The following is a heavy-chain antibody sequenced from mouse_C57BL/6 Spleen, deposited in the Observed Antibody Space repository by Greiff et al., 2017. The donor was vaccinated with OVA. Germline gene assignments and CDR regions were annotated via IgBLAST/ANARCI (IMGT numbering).Heavy chain of an antibody. V-gene: IGHV1-62-2*01. J-gene: IGHJ3*01. CDR3: ARHEGYEGFAY. CDR1: GYTFTEYT. CDR2: FYPGSGRT. Sequence: VKLMESGAELVKPGASVKLSCKASGYTFTEYTIHWVKQRSGQGLEWIGWFYPGSGRTKYNEKFKDKATLTADKSSSTVYMELSRLTSEDSAVYFCARHEGYEGFAYWGQGTLVTVSA. D-gene: IGHD2-12*01.